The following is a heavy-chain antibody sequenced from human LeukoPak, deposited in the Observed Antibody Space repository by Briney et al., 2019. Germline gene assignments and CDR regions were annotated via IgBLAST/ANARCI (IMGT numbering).Heavy chain of an antibody. V-gene: IGHV1-69*04. Sequence: SVKVSCKASGGTFSSYAISWVRQAPGQGLEWMGRIIPILGIANYAQKFQGRVTITADKSTSTAYMELSSLRSEGTAVYYCARVGYSGYDGALDYWGQGTLVTVSS. J-gene: IGHJ4*02. CDR1: GGTFSSYA. CDR3: ARVGYSGYDGALDY. CDR2: IIPILGIA. D-gene: IGHD5-12*01.